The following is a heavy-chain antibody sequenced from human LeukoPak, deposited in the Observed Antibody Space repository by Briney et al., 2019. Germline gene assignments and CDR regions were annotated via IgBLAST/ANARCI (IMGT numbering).Heavy chain of an antibody. V-gene: IGHV3-7*01. D-gene: IGHD4-17*01. Sequence: GGSLRQSCGASGFTFSVSWMTWVRQAPGRGLEWVGNIDPDGNTKNYVDSVKGRFTFSRDNARSSLYLQMNNLRGEDTGVYYCARDPAYGALGYWGQGTLVTVSS. J-gene: IGHJ4*02. CDR3: ARDPAYGALGY. CDR1: GFTFSVSW. CDR2: IDPDGNTK.